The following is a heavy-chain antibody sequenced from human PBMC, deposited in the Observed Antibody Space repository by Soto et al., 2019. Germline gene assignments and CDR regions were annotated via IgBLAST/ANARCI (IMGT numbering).Heavy chain of an antibody. CDR1: GGTFSSYT. V-gene: IGHV1-69*02. Sequence: GASVKVSCKASGGTFSSYTISWVRQAPGQGLEWMGRIIPILGIANYAQKFQGRVTITADKSTSTAYMELSSLRSEDTAVYYCASKSTVTNDDYWGQGTLVTVSS. J-gene: IGHJ4*02. CDR3: ASKSTVTNDDY. D-gene: IGHD4-4*01. CDR2: IIPILGIA.